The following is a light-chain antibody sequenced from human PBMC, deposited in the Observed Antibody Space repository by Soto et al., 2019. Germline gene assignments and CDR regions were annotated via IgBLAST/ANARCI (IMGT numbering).Light chain of an antibody. CDR1: QGIGSD. V-gene: IGKV1-13*02. CDR2: DAS. J-gene: IGKJ4*01. CDR3: QQFNTYPLT. Sequence: AIQLTQSPSSLSASVGDRVTITCRASQGIGSDLAWYHQRPGKPPNLLIYDASILESGVPSRFSGSGSGTDFTLTISSLQPDDFATYYCQQFNTYPLTFGGGTKVEIK.